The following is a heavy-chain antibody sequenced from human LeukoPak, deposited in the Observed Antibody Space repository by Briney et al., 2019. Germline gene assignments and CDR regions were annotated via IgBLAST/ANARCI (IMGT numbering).Heavy chain of an antibody. CDR1: GGSISGHY. V-gene: IGHV3-66*01. Sequence: PSETLSLTCTVSGGSISGHYWSWVRQAPGKGLEWVSVIYSGGSTYYADSVKGRFTISRDNSKNTLYLQMNSLRGEDTAVYYCARDQKSYDYVWGSYPFSWGQGTLVTVSS. J-gene: IGHJ5*02. CDR2: IYSGGST. CDR3: ARDQKSYDYVWGSYPFS. D-gene: IGHD3-16*02.